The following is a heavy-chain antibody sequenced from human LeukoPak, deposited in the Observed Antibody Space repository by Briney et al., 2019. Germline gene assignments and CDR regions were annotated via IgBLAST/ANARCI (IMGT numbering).Heavy chain of an antibody. Sequence: DPGRSLRLSCTASGFTFGDYAMSWVRQAPGKGLEWVGFIRSKAYGGTTEYAASVKGRFTISRDDSKSIAYLQMNSLKTEDTAVYYCTRSSSEPYYFDYWGQGTLVTVSS. CDR1: GFTFGDYA. CDR2: IRSKAYGGTT. D-gene: IGHD6-6*01. V-gene: IGHV3-49*04. CDR3: TRSSSEPYYFDY. J-gene: IGHJ4*02.